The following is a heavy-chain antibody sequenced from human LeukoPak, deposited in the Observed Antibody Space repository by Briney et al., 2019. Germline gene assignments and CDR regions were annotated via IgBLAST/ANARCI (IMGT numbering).Heavy chain of an antibody. CDR1: GFTFSSYG. CDR3: AKIGAVAGHFDY. Sequence: GGSLRLSCAAPGFTFSSYGMHWVRQAPGKGLEWVAFIRYDGSDKYYADSVKGRFTISRDNSKNTLYLQMNSLRGEDTAVYYCAKIGAVAGHFDYWGQGTLVTVSS. V-gene: IGHV3-30*02. J-gene: IGHJ4*02. CDR2: IRYDGSDK. D-gene: IGHD6-19*01.